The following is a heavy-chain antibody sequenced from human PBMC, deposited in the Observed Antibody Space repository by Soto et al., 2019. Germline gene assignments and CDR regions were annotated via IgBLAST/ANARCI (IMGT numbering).Heavy chain of an antibody. D-gene: IGHD3-10*01. J-gene: IGHJ4*02. V-gene: IGHV4-30-4*01. CDR1: GGSISSGDYY. Sequence: LSLTCTVSGGSISSGDYYWSWIRQPPGKGLEWIGYIYYSGSTYYNPSLKSRVTISVDTSKNQFSLKLSSVTAADTAVYYCARATTLAYYYGSRYYFDYWGQGTLVTVSS. CDR2: IYYSGST. CDR3: ARATTLAYYYGSRYYFDY.